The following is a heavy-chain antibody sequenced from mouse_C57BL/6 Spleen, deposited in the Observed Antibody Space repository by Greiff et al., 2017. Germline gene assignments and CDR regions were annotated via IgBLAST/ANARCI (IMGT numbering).Heavy chain of an antibody. D-gene: IGHD2-5*01. V-gene: IGHV1-72*01. J-gene: IGHJ4*01. Sequence: QVQLLQPGAELVKPGASVKLSCKASGYTFTSYWMHWVKQRPGRGLEWIGRIDPNSGGTKYNEKFKSKATLTVDKPSSTAYMHLSSLTSEDSAVYYCATYYSNLYYDAMDYWGQGTSVTVSS. CDR3: ATYYSNLYYDAMDY. CDR1: GYTFTSYW. CDR2: IDPNSGGT.